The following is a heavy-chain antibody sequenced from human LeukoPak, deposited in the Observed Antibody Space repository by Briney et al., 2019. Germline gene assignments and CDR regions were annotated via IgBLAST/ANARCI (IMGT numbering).Heavy chain of an antibody. J-gene: IGHJ4*02. CDR3: ARPRLLWFGGGRGGFDY. V-gene: IGHV4-59*12. CDR2: ISYSGST. Sequence: PSETLSLTCTVSGGSLSPYYWSWIRQSPGKGLEWIGYISYSGSTNSHPSLKSRVTISVDTSKNQFSLKLSSVTAADTAVYYCARPRLLWFGGGRGGFDYWGQGTLVTVSS. CDR1: GGSLSPYY. D-gene: IGHD3-10*01.